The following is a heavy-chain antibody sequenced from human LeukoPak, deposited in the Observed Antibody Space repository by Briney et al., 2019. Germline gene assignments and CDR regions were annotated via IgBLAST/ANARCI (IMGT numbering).Heavy chain of an antibody. J-gene: IGHJ6*03. CDR2: ISSSSSYI. CDR1: GFTFSSYS. D-gene: IGHD6-19*01. CDR3: AREEGAGWAVAEIYYYYYMDV. V-gene: IGHV3-21*01. Sequence: GGSLRLSCAASGFTFSSYSMNWVRQAPGKGLEWVSSISSSSSYIYYADSVKGRFTISRDNAKNSLYLQMNSLRAEDTAVYYCAREEGAGWAVAEIYYYYYMDVWGKGTTVTVSS.